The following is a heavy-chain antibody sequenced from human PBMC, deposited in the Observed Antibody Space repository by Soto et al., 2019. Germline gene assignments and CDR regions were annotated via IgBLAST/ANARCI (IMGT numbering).Heavy chain of an antibody. V-gene: IGHV1-69*13. Sequence: ASVKVSCKASGGTFSSYAISWVRQAPGQGLEWMGGIIPIFGTANYAQKFQGRVTITADESTSTAYMELSSLRSEDTAVYYCARSRKEYCSSTSSCYYFDYWGQGTLVTVSS. CDR2: IIPIFGTA. CDR3: ARSRKEYCSSTSSCYYFDY. CDR1: GGTFSSYA. J-gene: IGHJ4*02. D-gene: IGHD2-2*01.